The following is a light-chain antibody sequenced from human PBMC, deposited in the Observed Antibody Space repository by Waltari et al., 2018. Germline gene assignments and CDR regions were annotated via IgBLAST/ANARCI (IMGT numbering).Light chain of an antibody. J-gene: IGKJ4*01. CDR1: QSLSSY. Sequence: IVLTQSPATLSLSPGERATLSCRASQSLSSYLAWYQQKPGQPPRLVIYDISHRAAGIPPRFSGSGSGTDFTLTISSLEPEDSALYYCQQRSDWPLTFGGGTEVEI. CDR2: DIS. V-gene: IGKV3-11*01. CDR3: QQRSDWPLT.